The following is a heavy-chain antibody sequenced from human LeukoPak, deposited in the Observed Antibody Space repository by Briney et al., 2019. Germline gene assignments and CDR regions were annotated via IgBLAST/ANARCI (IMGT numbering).Heavy chain of an antibody. CDR1: GGSFSGYY. CDR3: AMIVNWFDP. Sequence: SETLSLTCAVYGGSFSGYYWSWIPQPPRKGLEWIVEINHSGSTNYNPSPKSRVTISVDTPKNNFSLKLSSVTAAHTAVYFFAMIVNWFDPWGQGTLVTVS. CDR2: INHSGST. V-gene: IGHV4-34*01. J-gene: IGHJ5*02. D-gene: IGHD3-22*01.